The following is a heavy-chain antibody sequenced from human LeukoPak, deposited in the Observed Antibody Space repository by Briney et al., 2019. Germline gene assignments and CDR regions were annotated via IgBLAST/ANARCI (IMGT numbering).Heavy chain of an antibody. CDR3: ARGGTVAANWFDP. J-gene: IGHJ5*02. Sequence: PSVKVSCKASGYTFTSYYMHWVRHAPAQGLEWVGIINPSGGSTSYAQKFQGRATMTRDTTTSTVYMELSSLRSEDTAVYYCARGGTVAANWFDPWGQGTLVTVSS. D-gene: IGHD2-15*01. V-gene: IGHV1-46*01. CDR2: INPSGGST. CDR1: GYTFTSYY.